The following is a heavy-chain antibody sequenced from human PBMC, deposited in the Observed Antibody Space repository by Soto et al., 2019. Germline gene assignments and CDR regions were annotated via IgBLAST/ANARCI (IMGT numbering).Heavy chain of an antibody. D-gene: IGHD3-3*01. Sequence: QVQLVQSGAEVKKPGASVKVSCKASGYTFTGYYMHWVRQAPGQGLEWLGWINPNSGGTNYAQKFQGRVTMTRDTSISTAYMELSRLRSDDTAVYYCARVVDRVVRFSGHWEIGDYWGQGTLVTVSS. J-gene: IGHJ4*02. CDR1: GYTFTGYY. CDR3: ARVVDRVVRFSGHWEIGDY. CDR2: INPNSGGT. V-gene: IGHV1-2*02.